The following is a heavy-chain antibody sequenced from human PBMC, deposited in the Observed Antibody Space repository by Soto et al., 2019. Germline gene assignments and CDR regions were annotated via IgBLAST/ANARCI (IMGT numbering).Heavy chain of an antibody. D-gene: IGHD6-6*01. V-gene: IGHV3-66*01. J-gene: IGHJ6*03. CDR2: IYSGGST. CDR3: ARETGRGAAQTNYMDV. Sequence: EVQLVESGGGLVQPGGSLRLSCAASRFTVSSNYMSWVRQAPGKGLEWVSVIYSGGSTFYADSVKGRFTISRVNSKNTVYLQMKSLRSDDAGVYYCARETGRGAAQTNYMDVWGKGTTVPVS. CDR1: RFTVSSNY.